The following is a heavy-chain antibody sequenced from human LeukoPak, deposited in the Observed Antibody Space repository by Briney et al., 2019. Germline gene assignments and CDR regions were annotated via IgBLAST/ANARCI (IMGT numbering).Heavy chain of an antibody. CDR1: GFTVSNSY. V-gene: IGHV3-66*01. CDR2: IYSGGNT. Sequence: PGGSLRLSCAASGFTVSNSYINWVRQAPGKGLEWVSIIYSGGNTYYADSVKGRFTISRDNAKNSLYLQMNSLRAEDTAVYYCARDLSRFGYWGQGTLVTVSS. CDR3: ARDLSRFGY. D-gene: IGHD5/OR15-5a*01. J-gene: IGHJ4*02.